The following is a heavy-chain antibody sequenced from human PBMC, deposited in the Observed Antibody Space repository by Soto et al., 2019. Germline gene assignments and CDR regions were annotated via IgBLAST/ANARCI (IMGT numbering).Heavy chain of an antibody. J-gene: IGHJ6*02. D-gene: IGHD2-15*01. CDR2: IIPIFGTA. CDR1: GGTFSSYA. CDR3: ALGDCSGGSCYSGEVYYYYYYGMDV. V-gene: IGHV1-69*01. Sequence: QVQLVQSGAEVTKPGSSVKVSCKASGGTFSSYAISWVRQAPGQGLEWMGGIIPIFGTANYAQKFQGRVTITADESTSTAYMELSSLRSEDTAVYYCALGDCSGGSCYSGEVYYYYYYGMDVWGQGTTVTVSS.